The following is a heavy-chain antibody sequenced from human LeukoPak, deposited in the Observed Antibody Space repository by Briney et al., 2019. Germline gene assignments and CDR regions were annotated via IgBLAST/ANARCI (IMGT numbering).Heavy chain of an antibody. CDR1: GFTFSSYG. V-gene: IGHV3-30*02. CDR2: IRYDGSNK. Sequence: GGSLRLSCAASGFTFSSYGMHWVRQAPGEGLEWVAFIRYDGSNKYYADSVKGRFTISRDNSKNTLYLQMNSLRAEDTAVYYCAKNTILEWLTSNWFDPWGQGTLVTVSS. CDR3: AKNTILEWLTSNWFDP. D-gene: IGHD3-3*01. J-gene: IGHJ5*02.